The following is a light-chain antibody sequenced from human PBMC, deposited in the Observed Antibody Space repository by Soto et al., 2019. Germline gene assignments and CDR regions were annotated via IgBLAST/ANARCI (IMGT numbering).Light chain of an antibody. J-gene: IGKJ1*01. CDR2: ATS. V-gene: IGKV3-15*01. CDR1: QNVYYI. Sequence: KRMKQSPATLSVTQGESATLSCRASQNVYYIVAWYQQKSGQAPRILIYATSTRATGIPARFSGSGSGTEFTLTISSLQSEDFVVYYCQQYKIWPRTFGQGTNVDIK. CDR3: QQYKIWPRT.